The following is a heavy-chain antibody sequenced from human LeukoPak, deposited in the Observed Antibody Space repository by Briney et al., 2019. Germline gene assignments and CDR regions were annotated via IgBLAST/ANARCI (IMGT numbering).Heavy chain of an antibody. CDR1: GFTFSNAW. J-gene: IGHJ4*02. CDR2: INSDGSWT. V-gene: IGHV3-74*01. Sequence: GGSLRLSCAASGFTFSNAWMNWVRQAPGKGLVWVSHINSDGSWTSYADSVKGRFTISKDNAKNTVYLQMDSLRAEDTAVYYCVSFYETYWGRGTLVTVSS. CDR3: VSFYETY. D-gene: IGHD2/OR15-2a*01.